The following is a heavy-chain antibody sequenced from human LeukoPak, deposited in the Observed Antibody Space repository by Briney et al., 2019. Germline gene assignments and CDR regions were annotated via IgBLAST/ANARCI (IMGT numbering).Heavy chain of an antibody. Sequence: ASVKVSCKASGYTFTGYYIHWVRQPPGQGLEWVGWLNPNSGGTNYAQKFQGRVTMTRDTSISTAYMELRRLRSDDRAVYYCARGPPTIVVVITTGDFDSWGQGTLVTVSS. J-gene: IGHJ4*02. CDR3: ARGPPTIVVVITTGDFDS. D-gene: IGHD3-22*01. V-gene: IGHV1-2*02. CDR2: LNPNSGGT. CDR1: GYTFTGYY.